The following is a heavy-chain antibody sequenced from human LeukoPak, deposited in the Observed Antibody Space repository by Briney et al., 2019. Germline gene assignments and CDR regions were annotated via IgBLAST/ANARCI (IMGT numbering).Heavy chain of an antibody. V-gene: IGHV1-3*01. CDR1: GYTFTSYD. CDR3: ARGYSGYDYFDY. Sequence: GASVKVSCKASGYTFTSYDMHWVRQAPGQRLEWMGWINAGNGNTKYSQKFQGRVTITRDTSASTAYMELSSLRSEDTAVYYCARGYSGYDYFDYRGQGTLVTVSS. J-gene: IGHJ4*02. D-gene: IGHD5-12*01. CDR2: INAGNGNT.